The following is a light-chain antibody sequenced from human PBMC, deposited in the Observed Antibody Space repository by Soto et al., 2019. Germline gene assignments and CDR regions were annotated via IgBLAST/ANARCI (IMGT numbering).Light chain of an antibody. CDR3: QKGGA. J-gene: IGKJ3*01. V-gene: IGKV3-11*01. CDR2: DAS. Sequence: EVLLTQSPATLSLSPGERATLSCRAGQSISNYLAWYQQKPGQAPRLLIYDASNMATDIPARFSGSGSGTDFTLTISSLEPDHFSVYYCQKGGAFGPGTKVEIK. CDR1: QSISNY.